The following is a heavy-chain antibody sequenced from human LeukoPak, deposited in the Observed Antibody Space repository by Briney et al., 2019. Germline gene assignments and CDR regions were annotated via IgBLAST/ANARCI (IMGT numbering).Heavy chain of an antibody. V-gene: IGHV3-73*01. CDR2: IKSKANNYAT. Sequence: PGGSLRLSCEASGFTFSGSTMHWVRQASGEGLEWVGRIKSKANNYATAYAASVKGRFTISRDDSKNTAYLQMNSLKTEDTAVYYCTRGGDSDYWGQGTLVTVSS. CDR3: TRGGDSDY. CDR1: GFTFSGST. D-gene: IGHD2-21*02. J-gene: IGHJ4*02.